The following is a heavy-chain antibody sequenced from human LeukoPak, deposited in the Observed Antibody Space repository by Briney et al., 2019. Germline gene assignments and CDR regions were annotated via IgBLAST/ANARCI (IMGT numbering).Heavy chain of an antibody. V-gene: IGHV1-2*02. CDR2: INPNSGGT. D-gene: IGHD3-10*01. J-gene: IGHJ4*02. CDR1: GYTFTGYY. CDR3: ARAQSYGPNSGFRGSHFDY. Sequence: VASVKVSCEASGYTFTGYYMHWVRQAPGQGLEWMGWINPNSGGTNYAQKFQGRVTMTRDTSISTAYMELSSLRSEDTAVYYCARAQSYGPNSGFRGSHFDYWGQGTLVTVSS.